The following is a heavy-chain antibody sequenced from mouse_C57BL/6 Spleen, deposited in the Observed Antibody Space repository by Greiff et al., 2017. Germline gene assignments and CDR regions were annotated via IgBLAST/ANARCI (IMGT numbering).Heavy chain of an antibody. CDR3: SRVYDYAMDY. Sequence: VQLQQSGAELVRPGTSVKVSCKASGYAFPTYLIAWVKQRPGQGLEWIGVINPGSGGTNYHEKFKGKATLTADNASSTAYMQLSSQTSEDSAVYFCSRVYDYAMDYGGQGTSVTVSS. J-gene: IGHJ4*01. CDR2: INPGSGGT. D-gene: IGHD2-3*01. CDR1: GYAFPTYL. V-gene: IGHV1-54*01.